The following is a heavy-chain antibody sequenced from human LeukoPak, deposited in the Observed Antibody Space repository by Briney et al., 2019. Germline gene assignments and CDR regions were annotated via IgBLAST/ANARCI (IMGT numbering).Heavy chain of an antibody. D-gene: IGHD3-22*01. CDR2: IYPGDSDI. V-gene: IGHV5-51*01. CDR3: ARYYYDRSAGPFDY. Sequence: GESLKISCKGLGYDFSTYWNAWVRQRPGKGLEWMGIIYPGDSDIRYSPSFQGQVTISADKSITTAYLQWSSLKASDTAMYYCARYYYDRSAGPFDYWGQGTLVTVSS. CDR1: GYDFSTYW. J-gene: IGHJ4*02.